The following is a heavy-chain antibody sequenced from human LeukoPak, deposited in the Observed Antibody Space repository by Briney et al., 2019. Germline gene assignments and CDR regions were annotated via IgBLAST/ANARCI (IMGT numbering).Heavy chain of an antibody. Sequence: ESSETLSLTCTVSGGSISSSSYYWGWIRQPPGKGLEWIGSIYYSGSTYYNPSLKSRVTISVDTSKNQFSLKLSSVTAADTAVYYCARKAPYYYDGSGPLGTYYFDYWGQGTLVTVSS. CDR3: ARKAPYYYDGSGPLGTYYFDY. D-gene: IGHD3-22*01. J-gene: IGHJ4*02. CDR2: IYYSGST. CDR1: GGSISSSSYY. V-gene: IGHV4-39*07.